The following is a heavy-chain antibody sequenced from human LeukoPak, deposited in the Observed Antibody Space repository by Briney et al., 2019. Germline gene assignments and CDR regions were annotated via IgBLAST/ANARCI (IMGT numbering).Heavy chain of an antibody. Sequence: SETLSLTCAVYGGPFGGYSWSWIRQPPGKGLEWIGYIYHSGSTYYNPSLKSRVTISVDRSKNQFSLKLSSVTAADTAVYYCARGIDSGYGYYYYGMDVWGQGTTVTVSS. J-gene: IGHJ6*02. D-gene: IGHD5-12*01. CDR2: IYHSGST. V-gene: IGHV4-30-2*01. CDR1: GGPFGGYS. CDR3: ARGIDSGYGYYYYGMDV.